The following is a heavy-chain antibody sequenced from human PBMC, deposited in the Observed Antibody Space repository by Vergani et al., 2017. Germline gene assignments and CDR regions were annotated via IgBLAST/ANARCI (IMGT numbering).Heavy chain of an antibody. Sequence: QVQLVQSGAEVKKPGASVKVSCKASGYTFTSYGISWVRQAPGQGLEWMGWISAYNGNTNYAQKLQGRVTMTTDTSTSTIDMELSSLISEDTAVYYCARDSRYCSSTSCYVGRDWFDPWGQGTLVTVSS. CDR1: GYTFTSYG. V-gene: IGHV1-18*04. CDR2: ISAYNGNT. D-gene: IGHD2-2*01. CDR3: ARDSRYCSSTSCYVGRDWFDP. J-gene: IGHJ5*02.